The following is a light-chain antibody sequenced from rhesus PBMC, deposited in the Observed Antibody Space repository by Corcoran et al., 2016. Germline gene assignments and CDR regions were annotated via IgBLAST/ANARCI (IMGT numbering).Light chain of an antibody. CDR3: QQYSTLPLT. CDR1: QDISSY. V-gene: IGKV1-32*01. Sequence: IQMTQSPSSLSASVGDRVTITCRASQDISSYLIWYQQKPGKAPKPLNYHANRLESGVPSRLSGSGSGTEITFNINNLLPEDIWTDSDQQYSTLPLTISEGTKVEVE. CDR2: HAN. J-gene: IGKJ4*01.